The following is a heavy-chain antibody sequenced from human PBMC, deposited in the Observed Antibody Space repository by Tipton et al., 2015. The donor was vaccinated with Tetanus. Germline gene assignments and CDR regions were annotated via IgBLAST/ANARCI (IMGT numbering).Heavy chain of an antibody. CDR1: GFTFSSYG. CDR3: ARDPDYGDYVGHFDY. J-gene: IGHJ4*02. D-gene: IGHD4-17*01. Sequence: SLRLSCAASGFTFSSYGMHWVRQAPGKGLEWVAVIWYDGSNKYYADSVKGRFTISRDNSKNTLYLQMNSLRAEDTAVYYCARDPDYGDYVGHFDYWGQGTLVTVSS. V-gene: IGHV3-33*01. CDR2: IWYDGSNK.